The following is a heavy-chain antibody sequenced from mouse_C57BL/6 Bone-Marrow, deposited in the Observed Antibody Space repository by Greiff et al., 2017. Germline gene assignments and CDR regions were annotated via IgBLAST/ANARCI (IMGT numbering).Heavy chain of an antibody. CDR1: GYTFTSYG. CDR2: IYTRSGNT. CDR3: ARSRGGLLRPFAY. V-gene: IGHV1-81*01. Sequence: QVQLLQSGAELARPGASVKLSCKASGYTFTSYGISWVKQSTGQGLEWIGEIYTRSGNTYYNEKFKGKVTLTADKSSSKAYMELRSLTLEDSAVYFCARSRGGLLRPFAYWGQGTLVTVSA. D-gene: IGHD1-2*01. J-gene: IGHJ3*01.